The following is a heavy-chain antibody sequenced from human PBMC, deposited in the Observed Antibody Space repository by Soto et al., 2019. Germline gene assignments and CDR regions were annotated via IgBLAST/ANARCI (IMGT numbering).Heavy chain of an antibody. CDR1: GGTFSSYT. D-gene: IGHD1-7*01. CDR2: IIPILGIA. V-gene: IGHV1-69*02. Sequence: ASVKVSCTASGGTFSSYTISWVRLAPGQGLEWMGRIIPILGIANYAQKFQGRVTITADKSTSTAYMELSSLRSEDTAVYYCASHPRITGTWPDYWGQGTLVTVSS. J-gene: IGHJ4*02. CDR3: ASHPRITGTWPDY.